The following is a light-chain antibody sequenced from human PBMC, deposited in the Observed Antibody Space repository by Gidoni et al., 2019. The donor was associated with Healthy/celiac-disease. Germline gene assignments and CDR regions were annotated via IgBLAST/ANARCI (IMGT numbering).Light chain of an antibody. CDR2: GAS. Sequence: IVMTQSPATLSLSPGERATLSCRASQSVSSNLAWYQQKPGQAPRLLIYGASTRATGIPARFSGSGSGTEFTLTISSLQSEDFAVYYCQQYNNWPLTFGRGTKVEIK. V-gene: IGKV3-15*01. J-gene: IGKJ4*01. CDR3: QQYNNWPLT. CDR1: QSVSSN.